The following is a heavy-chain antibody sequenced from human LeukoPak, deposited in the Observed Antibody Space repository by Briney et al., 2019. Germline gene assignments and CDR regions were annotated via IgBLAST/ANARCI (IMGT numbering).Heavy chain of an antibody. CDR1: GYSFSNQW. CDR2: TFGGGSDS. V-gene: IGHV5-51*01. Sequence: GESLKISCKGSGYSFSNQWIGWVRQLPGKGLEWMGITFGGGSDSKYSPAFQGLVTMSADKSISTAYLQWGSLKTSDTAMYYCGRQFHPAETTGGFFDLWGRGTLVTVSS. CDR3: GRQFHPAETTGGFFDL. J-gene: IGHJ2*01. D-gene: IGHD4-17*01.